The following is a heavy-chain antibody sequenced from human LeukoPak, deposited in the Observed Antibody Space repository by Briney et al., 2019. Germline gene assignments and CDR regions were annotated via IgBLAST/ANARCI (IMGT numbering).Heavy chain of an antibody. CDR3: ANPGRYDFWSGYYN. J-gene: IGHJ4*02. CDR1: GFTFSSYW. Sequence: GGSLRLSCAASGFTFSSYWMHWVRQAPGKGLVWVSRINSDGSSTSYADSVKGRFTISRDNAKNTLYLQMNSLRAEDTAVYYCANPGRYDFWSGYYNWGQGTLVTVSS. D-gene: IGHD3-3*01. V-gene: IGHV3-74*01. CDR2: INSDGSST.